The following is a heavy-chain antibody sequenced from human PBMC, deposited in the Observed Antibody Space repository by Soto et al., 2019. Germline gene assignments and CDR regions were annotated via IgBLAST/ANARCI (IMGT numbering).Heavy chain of an antibody. CDR1: GGSISSDIHY. J-gene: IGHJ3*02. V-gene: IGHV4-39*01. D-gene: IGHD3-10*01. CDR2: IYYSGNT. Sequence: SDTLSLTCTVSGGSISSDIHYWGWIRQPPGKGLEWIGTIYYSGNTYYNPPLRSRVTISMDTSKNQFSLRLTSVTAADTAVYYCARHTDCGSGSSCLGSDNMDTDAFDIWGQGTMVT. CDR3: ARHTDCGSGSSCLGSDNMDTDAFDI.